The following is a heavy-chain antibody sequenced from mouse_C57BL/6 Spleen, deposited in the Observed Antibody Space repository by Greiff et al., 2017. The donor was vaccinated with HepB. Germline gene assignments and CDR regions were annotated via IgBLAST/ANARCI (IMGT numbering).Heavy chain of an antibody. D-gene: IGHD6-1*01. Sequence: QVQLQQPGAELVQPGASVKLSCKASGYTFTSYWMQWVKPRPGPGLEWIGEIDPSDSYTNYNPKFKGKAPLTVDTSSSTAYMQLSSLTAEDSAVYYCVSAAGPSWLAYWGQGTLVTVSA. CDR3: VSAAGPSWLAY. CDR2: IDPSDSYT. J-gene: IGHJ3*01. V-gene: IGHV1-50*01. CDR1: GYTFTSYW.